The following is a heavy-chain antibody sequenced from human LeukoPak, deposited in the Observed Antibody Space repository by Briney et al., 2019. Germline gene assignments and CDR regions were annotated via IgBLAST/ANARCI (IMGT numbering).Heavy chain of an antibody. Sequence: SETLSLTCTVSGGSISTYYWSWVRQPPGKGLEWIGYIYYSGSTNYSPSLKSRVTMSIDTFNNQFSLKLNSVTAADTAVYYCAAYYDILTAFEYWGQGTLVTVSS. CDR3: AAYYDILTAFEY. CDR2: IYYSGST. CDR1: GGSISTYY. J-gene: IGHJ4*02. V-gene: IGHV4-59*01. D-gene: IGHD3-9*01.